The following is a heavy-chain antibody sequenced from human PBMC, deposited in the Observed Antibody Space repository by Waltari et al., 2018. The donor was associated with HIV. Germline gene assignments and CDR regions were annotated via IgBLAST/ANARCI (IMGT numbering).Heavy chain of an antibody. J-gene: IGHJ6*02. V-gene: IGHV3-7*01. Sequence: GSVLLRGLLRLSWVRQGSIHSTVCMTWVRQAPGKGLEWLANIKQDGSEKYYADSVKGRFTVSRDNNKKSLYLQMSSLRAEDTAVYYCARDLKDYDFWSPVDVWGQGTTVTVSS. CDR2: IKQDGSEK. D-gene: IGHD3-3*01. CDR3: ARDLKDYDFWSPVDV. CDR1: GSIHSTVC.